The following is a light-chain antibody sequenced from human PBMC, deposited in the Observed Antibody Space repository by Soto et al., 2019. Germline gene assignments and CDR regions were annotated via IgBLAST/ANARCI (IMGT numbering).Light chain of an antibody. CDR1: QGISSW. Sequence: DIQMTQSPSSVSASVGDRVTNTCRASQGISSWLAWYQQKPGTAPNLLISAASSLQSGVPLSFSGSGSGTDFTHIISNLQPEDFAIYYCQQANSFPLTFGGGTKVEIK. J-gene: IGKJ4*01. CDR3: QQANSFPLT. V-gene: IGKV1-12*01. CDR2: AAS.